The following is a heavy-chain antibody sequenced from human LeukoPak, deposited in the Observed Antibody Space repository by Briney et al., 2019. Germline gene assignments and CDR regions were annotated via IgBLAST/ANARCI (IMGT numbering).Heavy chain of an antibody. CDR3: AKARSGSRAYYFDY. J-gene: IGHJ4*02. Sequence: GGSLRLSCAASGFTFSSYSMNWVRQAPGKGLEWVSAISGSGGSTYYADSVKGRFTISRDNSKNTLYLQMNSLRAEDTAVYYCAKARSGSRAYYFDYWGQGTLVTVSS. V-gene: IGHV3-23*01. D-gene: IGHD3-3*01. CDR1: GFTFSSYS. CDR2: ISGSGGST.